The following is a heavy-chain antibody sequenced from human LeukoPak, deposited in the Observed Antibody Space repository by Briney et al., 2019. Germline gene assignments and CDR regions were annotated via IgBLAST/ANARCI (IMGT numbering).Heavy chain of an antibody. J-gene: IGHJ5*02. CDR2: IYYSGST. CDR3: ARVALSSSWYKVGYWFDP. CDR1: GGSISSYY. V-gene: IGHV4-59*01. D-gene: IGHD6-13*01. Sequence: PSETLSLTCTVSGGSISSYYWSWIRQPPGKGLEWIGYIYYSGSTNYNPSLKSRVTISVDTSKNQFSLKLSSVTAADTAVYYCARVALSSSWYKVGYWFDPWGQGTLVTVSS.